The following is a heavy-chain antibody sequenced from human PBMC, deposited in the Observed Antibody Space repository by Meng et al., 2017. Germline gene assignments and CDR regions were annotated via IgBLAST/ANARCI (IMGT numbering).Heavy chain of an antibody. CDR2: ISSSGSTI. V-gene: IGHV3-11*01. J-gene: IGHJ5*02. CDR1: GFTFSSYW. Sequence: VLVVESGGGLCQAGGSLELSCAASGFTFSSYWMSWIRQAPGKGLEWVSYISSSGSTISYADSVNGRFTISRDNAKNSLYLQMNSLRAEDTAVYYCARGKGWFDPWGQGTLVTVSS. CDR3: ARGKGWFDP.